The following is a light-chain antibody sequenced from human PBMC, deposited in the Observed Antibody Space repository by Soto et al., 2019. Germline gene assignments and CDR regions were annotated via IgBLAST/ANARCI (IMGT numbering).Light chain of an antibody. Sequence: QSALTQPPSAPGSPGQSVTISCTGTSSDIGASNFVSWYQQHPGKAPKLVIYEVTKRPSGVPDRFSGSKFGNTASLTVSGLQPEDEADYYCSSFTGFSTVFGSGTKVTVL. CDR1: SSDIGASNF. J-gene: IGLJ1*01. CDR3: SSFTGFSTV. CDR2: EVT. V-gene: IGLV2-8*01.